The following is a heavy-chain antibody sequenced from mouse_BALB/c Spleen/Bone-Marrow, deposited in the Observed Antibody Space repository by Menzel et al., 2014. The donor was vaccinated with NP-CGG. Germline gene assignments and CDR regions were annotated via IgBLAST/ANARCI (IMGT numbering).Heavy chain of an antibody. CDR1: GYTFTDYW. D-gene: IGHD2-2*01. CDR2: IDTSDSYT. V-gene: IGHV1-69*01. CDR3: AREGYGYQYFDY. J-gene: IGHJ2*01. Sequence: QVQLKQSGAELVMPGASVKMSCKASGYTFTDYWMHWVKQRPGQGLEWIGAIDTSDSYTSYNQKFKGKATLTVDESSSTAYMQLSSLTSEDSAVYYSAREGYGYQYFDYWGQGTTLTVSS.